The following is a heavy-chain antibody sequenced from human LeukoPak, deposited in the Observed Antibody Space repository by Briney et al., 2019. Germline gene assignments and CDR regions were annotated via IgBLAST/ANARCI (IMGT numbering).Heavy chain of an antibody. CDR2: INPNSGGT. V-gene: IGHV1-2*02. CDR1: GYTFTGYY. D-gene: IGHD3-9*01. Sequence: ASVKVSCKASGYTFTGYYMHWVRQAPGQGLEWMGWINPNSGGTNYAQKFQGRVTMTRDTSISTAYMELSRLRSDDTAVYYHARERLRYDILTGYYDSVSPLDYWGQGTLVTVSS. J-gene: IGHJ4*02. CDR3: ARERLRYDILTGYYDSVSPLDY.